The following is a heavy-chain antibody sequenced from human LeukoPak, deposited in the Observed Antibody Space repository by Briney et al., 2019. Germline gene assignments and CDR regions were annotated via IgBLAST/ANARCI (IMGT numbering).Heavy chain of an antibody. CDR2: ILYSGST. J-gene: IGHJ4*02. D-gene: IGHD6-13*01. CDR3: ARQRPSHSWYADY. CDR1: GGSIRSSSYY. V-gene: IGHV4-39*01. Sequence: SQTLSLTCTVSGGSIRSSSYYWGWIRQPPGKGLEWIGSILYSGSTYYNPSLKSRLTMSVDTSKNQFSLRLSSVTAADTAVYYCARQRPSHSWYADYWGQGTLVTVSS.